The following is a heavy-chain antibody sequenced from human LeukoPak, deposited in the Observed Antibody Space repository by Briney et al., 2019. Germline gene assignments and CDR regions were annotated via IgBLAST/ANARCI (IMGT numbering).Heavy chain of an antibody. CDR3: ARRDGYNLGIDY. V-gene: IGHV5-51*01. D-gene: IGHD5-24*01. Sequence: GESLKISCQGSGANLTKYWIGWVRQVPGKGLEWMGIIYLGDSDTRYSPSFQGQVTISAAQSISTAYLQWSSLKASDTAMYYCARRDGYNLGIDYWGQGTLVTVSS. J-gene: IGHJ4*02. CDR1: GANLTKYW. CDR2: IYLGDSDT.